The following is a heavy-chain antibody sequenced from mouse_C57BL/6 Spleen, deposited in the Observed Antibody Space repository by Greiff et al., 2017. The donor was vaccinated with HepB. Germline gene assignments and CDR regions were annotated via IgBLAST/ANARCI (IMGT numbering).Heavy chain of an antibody. Sequence: VQLQQSGAELVRPGTSVKVSCKASGYAFTNYLIEWVKQRPGQGLEWIGVINPGSGGTNYNEKFKGKATLTADKSSSTAYMQLSSLTSEDSAVYFCARDITTVVARGTDYLDYWGQGTTLTVSS. CDR2: INPGSGGT. J-gene: IGHJ2*01. V-gene: IGHV1-54*01. CDR3: ARDITTVVARGTDYLDY. D-gene: IGHD1-1*01. CDR1: GYAFTNYL.